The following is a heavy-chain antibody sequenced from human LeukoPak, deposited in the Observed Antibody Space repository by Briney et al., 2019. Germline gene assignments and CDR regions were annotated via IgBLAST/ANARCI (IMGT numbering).Heavy chain of an antibody. CDR2: VNHSGVT. V-gene: IGHV4-34*01. J-gene: IGHJ4*02. D-gene: IGHD3-22*01. CDR1: GESLNNYY. CDR3: ARGVHYDNSGYYHRGFDS. Sequence: PSETLSLTCDVYGESLNNYYWSWIRQPPGKGLEWIGEVNHSGVTKYHPSLKSRVTIPLDTSKNQFSLKLTSVTAADTAVFYCARGVHYDNSGYYHRGFDSWGQGTLVTVSS.